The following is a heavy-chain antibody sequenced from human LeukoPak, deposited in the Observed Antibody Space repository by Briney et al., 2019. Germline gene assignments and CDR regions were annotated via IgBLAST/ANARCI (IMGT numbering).Heavy chain of an antibody. CDR2: TSAYNGNT. Sequence: ASVKVSCKASGYTFTSYGISWVRQARGQGLECMGWTSAYNGNTNYAQKLQGRVTMTTDTSTSTAYMELRSLRSDDTAVYYCARDAGSYYDFWSGYDYWGQGTLVTVSS. CDR1: GYTFTSYG. D-gene: IGHD3-3*01. V-gene: IGHV1-18*01. CDR3: ARDAGSYYDFWSGYDY. J-gene: IGHJ4*02.